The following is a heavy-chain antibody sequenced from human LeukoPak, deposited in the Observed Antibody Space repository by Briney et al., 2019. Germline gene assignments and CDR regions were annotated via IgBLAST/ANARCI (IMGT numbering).Heavy chain of an antibody. CDR2: IYHSGST. J-gene: IGHJ4*02. CDR3: ARLSLRQPSTVIKKASYYFDY. D-gene: IGHD4-23*01. Sequence: SETLSLTCAVSGGSISSSNWWSWVRQPPGKGLEWIGEIYHSGSTSYNPSLKSRVTISVDMSKNQFSLKLRSVTAADTAVYYCARLSLRQPSTVIKKASYYFDYWGQGTLVTVSS. CDR1: GGSISSSNW. V-gene: IGHV4-4*02.